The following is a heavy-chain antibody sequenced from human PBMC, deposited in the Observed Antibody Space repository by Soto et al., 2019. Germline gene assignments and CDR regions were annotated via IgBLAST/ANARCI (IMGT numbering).Heavy chain of an antibody. CDR1: GGSIISSSYY. CDR2: IYYSGST. J-gene: IGHJ4*02. V-gene: IGHV4-39*01. D-gene: IGHD6-6*01. CDR3: ASRSSRPQIDY. Sequence: SEALSLTCTVSGGSIISSSYYWGLIRQPPGKGLEWIGSIYYSGSTYYNPSLKSRVTISVDTSKNQFSLKLSSVTAADTAVYYCASRSSRPQIDYWGQGTLVTVFS.